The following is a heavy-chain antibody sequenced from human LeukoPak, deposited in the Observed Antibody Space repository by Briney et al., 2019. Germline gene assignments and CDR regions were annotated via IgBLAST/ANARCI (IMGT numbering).Heavy chain of an antibody. D-gene: IGHD2-2*02. J-gene: IGHJ5*02. Sequence: ASVKVSCKASGGTFSSYAINWVRQAPGQGLEWVGGIIPVFGTSNYAQKFQGRVTITADESTRTAYMELSSLRSEDTAVYYCARVTGGRYCSTTSCYMRGWFDPWGQGTLVTVSS. CDR3: ARVTGGRYCSTTSCYMRGWFDP. CDR1: GGTFSSYA. V-gene: IGHV1-69*13. CDR2: IIPVFGTS.